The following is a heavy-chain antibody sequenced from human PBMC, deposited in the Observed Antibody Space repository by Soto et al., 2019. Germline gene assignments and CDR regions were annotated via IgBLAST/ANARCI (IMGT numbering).Heavy chain of an antibody. CDR1: GYTFASYA. Sequence: QVQLVQSGAEVKKPGASVKVSCKASGYTFASYAISWMRQAPGQGLEWMGWISAYNGNTNYAQKLQGRVTMTTDTATSTAHMQLRSLRSDDTAMYYCARDPPPPDYWGQGTGVTVSS. CDR3: ARDPPPPDY. J-gene: IGHJ4*02. V-gene: IGHV1-18*01. CDR2: ISAYNGNT.